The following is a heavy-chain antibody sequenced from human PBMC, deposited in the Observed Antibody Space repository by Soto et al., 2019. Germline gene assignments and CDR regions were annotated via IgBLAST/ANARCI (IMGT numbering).Heavy chain of an antibody. CDR3: ARLEDFWSGYYTGIGPTGENDY. CDR2: IDPSDSYT. D-gene: IGHD3-3*01. Sequence: GESLKISCKGSGYSFTSYWISWVRQMPGKGLEWMGRIDPSDSYTNYSPSFQGHVTISADKSISTAYLQWSSLKASDTAMYYCARLEDFWSGYYTGIGPTGENDYWGQGTLVTVSS. J-gene: IGHJ4*02. CDR1: GYSFTSYW. V-gene: IGHV5-10-1*01.